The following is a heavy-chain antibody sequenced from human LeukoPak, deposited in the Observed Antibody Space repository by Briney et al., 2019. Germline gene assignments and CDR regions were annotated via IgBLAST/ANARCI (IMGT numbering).Heavy chain of an antibody. J-gene: IGHJ3*02. D-gene: IGHD3-3*01. CDR3: AKLLNGYYDFEDI. CDR1: GFTFSSYS. V-gene: IGHV3-23*01. Sequence: PGGSLRLSCAASGFTFSSYSMNWVRQAPGKGLEWVSAISGSGGSTHYADSVKGRFTISRDNSKNTLYLQMNSLRAEDTAVYYCAKLLNGYYDFEDIWGQGTMVTVSS. CDR2: ISGSGGST.